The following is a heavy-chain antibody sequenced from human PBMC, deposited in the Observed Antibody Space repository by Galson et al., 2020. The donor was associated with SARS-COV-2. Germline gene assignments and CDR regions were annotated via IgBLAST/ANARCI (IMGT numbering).Heavy chain of an antibody. J-gene: IGHJ2*01. D-gene: IGHD2-15*01. CDR2: IDHSGRT. CDR1: GGSFSGYY. CDR3: ARGLDGGGGYWCFDL. Sequence: SETLSLTCAVYGGSFSGYYWSWIRRPPGKGLEWIGEIDHSGRTNYNPSLKSRVTISVDTSKNQFSLKLSSVTAADTAVYYCARGLDGGGGYWCFDLWGRGTLVTVSS. V-gene: IGHV4-34*01.